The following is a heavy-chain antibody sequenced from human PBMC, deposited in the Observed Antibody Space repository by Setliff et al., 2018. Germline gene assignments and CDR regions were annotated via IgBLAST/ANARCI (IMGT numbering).Heavy chain of an antibody. Sequence: SETLSLTCTVSGGFIYDHYWTWIRQPAGKGLQWIGRVYSDGETDYSPSLKSRVTISVDKSNNQFSLDLKSMTAADTALYFCARERQGGFLEWSPFDSWGQGILVTVSS. CDR2: VYSDGET. D-gene: IGHD3-3*01. V-gene: IGHV4-4*07. J-gene: IGHJ4*02. CDR3: ARERQGGFLEWSPFDS. CDR1: GGFIYDHY.